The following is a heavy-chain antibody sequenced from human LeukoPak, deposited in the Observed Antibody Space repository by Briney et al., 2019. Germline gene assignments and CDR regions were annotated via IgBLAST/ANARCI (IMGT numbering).Heavy chain of an antibody. CDR3: ARDSGTIFGPTSVDF. V-gene: IGHV3-21*01. CDR1: GFTFSRYT. CDR2: ISSSSSNI. J-gene: IGHJ4*02. Sequence: WGSLRLSCAASGFTFSRYTMNWVRQAPAKGVDLVSSISSSSSNIYYADSVKGRFAISRDNAKTSLYLQMNSLRAEDEAVYYCARDSGTIFGPTSVDFWGQGTLVTVSS. D-gene: IGHD3-3*01.